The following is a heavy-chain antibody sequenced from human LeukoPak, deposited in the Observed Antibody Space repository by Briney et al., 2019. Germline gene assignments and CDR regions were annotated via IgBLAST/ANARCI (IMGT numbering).Heavy chain of an antibody. CDR1: GGSISSYY. V-gene: IGHV4-4*07. D-gene: IGHD3-22*01. Sequence: SETLSLTCTVSGGSISSYYWSWIRQPAGKGLEWIGRIHTSGSTNYSPSLKSRVTMSVDTSKNQFSLKLSSVTAADTAVYYCAATDNDGYYDSTSDDYWGQGTLVTVSS. CDR2: IHTSGST. J-gene: IGHJ4*02. CDR3: AATDNDGYYDSTSDDY.